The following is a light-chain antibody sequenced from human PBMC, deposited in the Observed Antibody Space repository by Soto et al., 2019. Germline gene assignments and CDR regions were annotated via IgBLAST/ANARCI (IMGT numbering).Light chain of an antibody. CDR1: SGHSSYA. V-gene: IGLV4-69*01. CDR2: LNSDGSH. Sequence: QPVLTQSPSASASLGASVKLTCTLSSGHSSYAIAWHQQQPEKGPRYLMKLNSDGSHNKGDGIPHRFSGSSSGAERYLTISSLQSEDEADYYCQTWGTGSHYVFGTGTKVTVL. CDR3: QTWGTGSHYV. J-gene: IGLJ1*01.